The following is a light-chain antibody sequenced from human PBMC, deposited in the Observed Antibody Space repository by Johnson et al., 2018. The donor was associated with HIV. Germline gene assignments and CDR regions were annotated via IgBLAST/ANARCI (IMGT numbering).Light chain of an antibody. J-gene: IGLJ1*01. CDR2: DND. CDR1: YSNIGSNY. Sequence: QFVLTQPPSVSAAPGQTVTISCSGSYSNIGSNYVSWYQQLPGTAPKLLIYDNDKRHSGISDRFYASKSGTSATLGITGLQTGDAADYYCGTCVSYLTAGVFGSGTKVTVL. V-gene: IGLV1-51*01. CDR3: GTCVSYLTAGV.